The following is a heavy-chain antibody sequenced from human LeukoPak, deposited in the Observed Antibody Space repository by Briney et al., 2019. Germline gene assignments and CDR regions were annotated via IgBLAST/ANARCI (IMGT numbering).Heavy chain of an antibody. V-gene: IGHV3-53*01. CDR3: ACYSGYDTVLYFDY. D-gene: IGHD5-12*01. CDR2: IYSDGST. Sequence: PGGSLRLSCEASGFTFSNFWMTWVRQAPGKGLEWVSVIYSDGSTYYADSVKGRFTISRDNSKNTLFLQMNSLRAEDSAVYYCACYSGYDTVLYFDYWGQGTLVTVSS. CDR1: GFTFSNFW. J-gene: IGHJ4*02.